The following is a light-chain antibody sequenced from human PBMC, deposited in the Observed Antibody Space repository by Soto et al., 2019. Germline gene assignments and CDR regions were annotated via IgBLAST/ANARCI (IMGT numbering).Light chain of an antibody. Sequence: EFVLTQSPGTLSLSPGERATLSCRASQSVRSSYLAWYQQKPGQAPRLLISGASSRATGIPDRFSGSGSGTDFTLTISRLEPEDSAVYYCQQCVTSPWTFGQGTKVDIK. V-gene: IGKV3-20*01. CDR2: GAS. CDR1: QSVRSSY. J-gene: IGKJ1*01. CDR3: QQCVTSPWT.